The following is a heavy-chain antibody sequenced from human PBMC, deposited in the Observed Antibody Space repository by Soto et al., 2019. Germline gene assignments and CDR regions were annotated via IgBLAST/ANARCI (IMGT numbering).Heavy chain of an antibody. CDR3: ARDPGGSFDY. CDR1: GFTFSDYY. CDR2: SRNKANSYNT. J-gene: IGHJ4*02. D-gene: IGHD2-15*01. Sequence: EVQLVQSGGGLVQPGGSLRLSCAASGFTFSDYYMDWVRQVPEKGLEWLGRSRNKANSYNTEYAPSVKGRFSICRDDTKVSMYLQMTSLKRVDSAVCCCARDPGGSFDYWGQGALVTVSS. V-gene: IGHV3-72*01.